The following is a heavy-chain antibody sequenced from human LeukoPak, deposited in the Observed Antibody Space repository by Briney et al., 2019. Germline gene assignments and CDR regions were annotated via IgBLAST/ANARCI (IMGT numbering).Heavy chain of an antibody. CDR1: GGSFSGYY. CDR3: ARRYYDFWSGYYLYFDY. Sequence: KPSETLSLTCAVYGGSFSGYYWSWIRQPPGKGLEWIGEINHSGSTNYNPSLKSRVTISVDTSKNQFSLKLSSVTAADTAVYYCARRYYDFWSGYYLYFDYWGQGTLVTVSS. CDR2: INHSGST. V-gene: IGHV4-34*01. J-gene: IGHJ4*02. D-gene: IGHD3-3*01.